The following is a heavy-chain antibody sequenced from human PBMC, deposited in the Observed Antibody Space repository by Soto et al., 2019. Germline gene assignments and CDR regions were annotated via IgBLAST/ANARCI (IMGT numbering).Heavy chain of an antibody. Sequence: SETLSLTCTVSGGSISSYYWSWIRQPPGKGLEWIGYIYYSGSTNYNPSLKSRVTISVDTSKNQFSLKLSSVTAADTAVYYCAKRGGTYYDFWSGYGWFDPWGQGTRVTVSS. CDR2: IYYSGST. V-gene: IGHV4-59*01. D-gene: IGHD3-3*01. CDR1: GGSISSYY. J-gene: IGHJ5*02. CDR3: AKRGGTYYDFWSGYGWFDP.